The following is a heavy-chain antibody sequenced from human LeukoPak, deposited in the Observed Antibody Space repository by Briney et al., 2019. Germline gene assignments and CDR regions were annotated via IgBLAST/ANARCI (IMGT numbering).Heavy chain of an antibody. D-gene: IGHD6-25*01. CDR2: IYHSGST. V-gene: IGHV4-30-2*01. Sequence: SQTLSLTCAVSGGPISSGGYSWSWIRQPPGKGLEWIGYIYHSGSTYYNPSLKSRVTISVDRSRNQFSLKLSSVTAADTAVYYCARDPGGHWGQGTLVTVSS. CDR3: ARDPGGH. CDR1: GGPISSGGYS. J-gene: IGHJ4*02.